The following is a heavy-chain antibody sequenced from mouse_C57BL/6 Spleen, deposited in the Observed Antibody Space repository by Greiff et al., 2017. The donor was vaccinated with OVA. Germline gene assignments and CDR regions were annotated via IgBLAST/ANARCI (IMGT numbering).Heavy chain of an antibody. J-gene: IGHJ2*01. CDR3: AGGGCSSYPLDY. Sequence: VQGVESGAELVRPGTSVKVSCKASGYAFTNYLIEWVKQRPGQGLEWIGVINPGSGGTNYNEKFKGKATLTADKSSSTAYMLLSSLTSEDSSVDFYAGGGCSSYPLDYWGQGTTLTVSS. D-gene: IGHD1-1*01. CDR1: GYAFTNYL. V-gene: IGHV1-54*01. CDR2: INPGSGGT.